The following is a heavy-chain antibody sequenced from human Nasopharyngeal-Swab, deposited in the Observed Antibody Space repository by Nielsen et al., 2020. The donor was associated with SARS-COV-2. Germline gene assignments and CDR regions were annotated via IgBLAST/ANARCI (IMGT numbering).Heavy chain of an antibody. CDR3: TTAITIFGVVIPGGY. CDR2: IKSKTDGGTT. V-gene: IGHV3-15*01. J-gene: IGHJ4*02. Sequence: MRQSPGQVLERVGRIKSKTDGGTTDYAAPVKGRFTISRDDSKNTLYLQMNSLKTEDTAVYYCTTAITIFGVVIPGGYWGQGTLVTVSS. D-gene: IGHD3-3*01.